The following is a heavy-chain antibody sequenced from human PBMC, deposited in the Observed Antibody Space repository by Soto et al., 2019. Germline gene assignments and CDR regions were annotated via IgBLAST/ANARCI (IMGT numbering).Heavy chain of an antibody. CDR2: IIPIFGTA. D-gene: IGHD4-17*01. V-gene: IGHV1-69*13. Sequence: SVNVYWKAAGGAFSSYAISWVRQAPGQGLEWMGGIIPIFGTANYAQKFQGRVTITADESTSTAYMELSSLRSEDTAVYYCASDYGDRGDYYYYGMDVWGQGTTVTVSS. J-gene: IGHJ6*02. CDR1: GGAFSSYA. CDR3: ASDYGDRGDYYYYGMDV.